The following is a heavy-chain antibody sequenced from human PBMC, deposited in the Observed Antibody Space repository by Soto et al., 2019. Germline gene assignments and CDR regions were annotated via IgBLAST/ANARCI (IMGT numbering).Heavy chain of an antibody. D-gene: IGHD4-17*01. CDR3: AKEPGALDYGGNRAFDI. V-gene: IGHV3-23*01. CDR2: ISGSGGST. J-gene: IGHJ3*02. Sequence: EVQLLESGGGLVQPGGSLRLSCAASGFTFSSYAMSWVRQAPGKGLEWVSAISGSGGSTYYADSVKGRFTTSGDNSKKTLYLQMTGLRAEDTAVYYCAKEPGALDYGGNRAFDIWGQGTMVTVSS. CDR1: GFTFSSYA.